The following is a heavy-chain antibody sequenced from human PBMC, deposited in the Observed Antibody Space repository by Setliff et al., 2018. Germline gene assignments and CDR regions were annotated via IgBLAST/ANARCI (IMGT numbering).Heavy chain of an antibody. CDR1: GFTFSSYS. CDR2: ISGSGGST. CDR3: AGGYPSNFDY. Sequence: ALRLSCAASGFTFSSYSMNWVRQAPGKGLEWVSSISGSGGSTYYADSVKGRFTISRDNSKNTLYLQLNSLRAEDTAIYYCAGGYPSNFDYWGQGTLVTVSS. V-gene: IGHV3-23*01. J-gene: IGHJ4*02. D-gene: IGHD3-22*01.